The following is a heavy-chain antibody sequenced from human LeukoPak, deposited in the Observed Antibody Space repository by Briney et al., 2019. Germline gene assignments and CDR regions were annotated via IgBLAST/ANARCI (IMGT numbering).Heavy chain of an antibody. Sequence: SSETLSLTCAVYGGSFSGYYWSWIRQPPGKGLEWIGEINHSGSTNYNPSLKSRVTISVDTSKNQFSLKLSSVTAADTAVYYCASQYGSGSYYNGYYYYMDVWGKGTTVTISS. J-gene: IGHJ6*03. CDR2: INHSGST. CDR3: ASQYGSGSYYNGYYYYMDV. CDR1: GGSFSGYY. V-gene: IGHV4-34*01. D-gene: IGHD3-10*01.